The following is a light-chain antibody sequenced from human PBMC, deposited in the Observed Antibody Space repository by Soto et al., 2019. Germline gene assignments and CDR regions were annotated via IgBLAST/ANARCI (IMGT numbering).Light chain of an antibody. CDR2: GAS. V-gene: IGKV3-15*01. CDR1: HSVSSR. CDR3: QHYTNWPLT. J-gene: IGKJ4*01. Sequence: EIVMTHSPATLSVSPGERATLSCRASHSVSSRLAWYQQKPGQAPRLLIYGASTRATGLPARFSGSGSGTECTLTISSLQSEDFAVYYCQHYTNWPLTFGGGTKVDIK.